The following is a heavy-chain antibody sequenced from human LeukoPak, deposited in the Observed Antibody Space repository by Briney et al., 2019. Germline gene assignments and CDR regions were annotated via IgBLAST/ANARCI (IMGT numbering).Heavy chain of an antibody. D-gene: IGHD6-13*01. V-gene: IGHV3-30*18. J-gene: IGHJ4*02. CDR3: AKDGRVAAAAYYFDY. CDR1: VFTFSSHG. CDR2: IANDGRDK. Sequence: GRSLRLSCAASVFTFSSHGMHWVRQAPGRGLEWVAVIANDGRDKKYADSVKGRFTISRDNSKNTLYLQMNSLRAEDTAVYFCAKDGRVAAAAYYFDYWGQGTLATVSS.